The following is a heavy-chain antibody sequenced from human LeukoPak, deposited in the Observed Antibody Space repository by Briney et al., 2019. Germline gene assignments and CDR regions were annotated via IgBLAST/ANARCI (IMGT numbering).Heavy chain of an antibody. J-gene: IGHJ4*02. D-gene: IGHD3-10*01. CDR1: GYSFTSYW. V-gene: IGHV5-51*01. CDR3: ARRGTMIQGVM. CDR2: IYPGGSDT. Sequence: GESLKISCKGFGYSFTSYWIGWVRQMPGKGLEWMGIIYPGGSDTRYNPSFQGQVTISADKSISTAYLQWSSLKASDTAIYYCARRGTMIQGVMWGQGTLVTVSS.